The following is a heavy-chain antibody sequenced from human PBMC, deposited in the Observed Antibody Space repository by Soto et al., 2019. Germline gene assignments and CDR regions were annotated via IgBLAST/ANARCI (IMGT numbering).Heavy chain of an antibody. Sequence: SETLSLTCTVSGGSVSSGDYYWSWIRQPPGKGLEWIGNIYYSGNTYFNPSLRSRVTISVDTSNNQFSLRLTSVTASDTAVYYCARPDSSSWAAPFGSWGQGTLVTVSS. V-gene: IGHV4-30-4*01. CDR2: IYYSGNT. J-gene: IGHJ4*02. D-gene: IGHD6-13*01. CDR3: ARPDSSSWAAPFGS. CDR1: GGSVSSGDYY.